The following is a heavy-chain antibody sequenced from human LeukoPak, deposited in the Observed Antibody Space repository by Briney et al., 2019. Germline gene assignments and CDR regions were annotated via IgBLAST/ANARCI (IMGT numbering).Heavy chain of an antibody. CDR3: TREEEGGTFDY. V-gene: IGHV1-46*01. CDR2: IKPSGST. CDR1: GYTFTRYY. Sequence: ASVKVSCKASGYTFTRYYMHWVRQAPGQGLEWTGIIKPSGSTGYAQKFQGRVTMTRDTSTSTVYMELSSLRSEDTAVYYCTREEEGGTFDYWGQGTLVTVSS. J-gene: IGHJ4*02. D-gene: IGHD3-16*01.